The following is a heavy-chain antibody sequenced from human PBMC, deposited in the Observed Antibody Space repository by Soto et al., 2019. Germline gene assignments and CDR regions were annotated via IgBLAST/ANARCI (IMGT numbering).Heavy chain of an antibody. CDR3: ARGGDNEGGLVRYCDWLSAPGY. J-gene: IGHJ4*02. V-gene: IGHV1-46*03. CDR2: INPSGGST. CDR1: GYTFTSYY. D-gene: IGHD3-9*01. Sequence: ASVKGSCKASGYTFTSYYMHWVRQAPGQGLEWMGIINPSGGSTSYAQKFQGRVTMTRHTSTSTVYMELSSLRSEDTAVYYCARGGDNEGGLVRYCDWLSAPGYWGQGTLVTVSS.